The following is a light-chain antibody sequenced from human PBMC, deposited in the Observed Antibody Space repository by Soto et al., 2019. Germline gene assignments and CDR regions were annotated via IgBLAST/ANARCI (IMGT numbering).Light chain of an antibody. CDR1: QGIRND. J-gene: IGKJ1*01. V-gene: IGKV1-6*01. CDR2: AAS. CDR3: LQDYNYPWT. Sequence: ALQMTQSPSSLSASVGDRVTITCRASQGIRNDLGWYQQKPGKAPKLLIYAASSLQSGVPSRFSGSGSGTDFPLTISSLQPEDFATYYCLQDYNYPWTFGQGTKVEIK.